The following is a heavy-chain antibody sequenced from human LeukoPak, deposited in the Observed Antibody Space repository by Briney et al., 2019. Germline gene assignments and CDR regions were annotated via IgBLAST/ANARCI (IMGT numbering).Heavy chain of an antibody. CDR2: IYYSGST. J-gene: IGHJ5*02. CDR3: ARDGYYYGSGSYPFDP. CDR1: GGSISSYY. V-gene: IGHV4-59*12. Sequence: PSETLSLTCTVSGGSISSYYWSWIRQPPGKGLEWIGYIYYSGSTNYNPSLKSRVTMSVDTSKNQFSLKLNSVTAADTAVYYCARDGYYYGSGSYPFDPWGQGTLVTVSS. D-gene: IGHD3-10*01.